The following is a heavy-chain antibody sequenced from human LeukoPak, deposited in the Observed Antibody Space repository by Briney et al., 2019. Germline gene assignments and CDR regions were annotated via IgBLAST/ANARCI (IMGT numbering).Heavy chain of an antibody. CDR3: ARYGAPSYCGGDCYQYYFDY. CDR1: GGSISSYY. CDR2: IYYSGST. J-gene: IGHJ4*02. D-gene: IGHD2-21*02. Sequence: PSETLSLTCTVSGGSISSYYWSWIRQPPGKGLEWIGYIYYSGSTNYNPSLKSRVTISVDTSKNQFSLKLSSVTAADTAVYYCARYGAPSYCGGDCYQYYFDYWGQETLVTVSS. V-gene: IGHV4-59*08.